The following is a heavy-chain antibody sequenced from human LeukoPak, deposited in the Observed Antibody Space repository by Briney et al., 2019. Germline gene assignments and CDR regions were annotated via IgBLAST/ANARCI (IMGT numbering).Heavy chain of an antibody. D-gene: IGHD3-9*01. Sequence: PSETLSLTCTVSGASISAYSWSWIRQPPGKGLEWIGCIHYSGNTHCNPSLESRVTLSVDTSKNQFSLKLSSVTAADTAVYYCARHGRESRYFDWLLYYMDHWGQGALVTVSS. CDR1: GASISAYS. CDR2: IHYSGNT. V-gene: IGHV4-59*08. CDR3: ARHGRESRYFDWLLYYMDH. J-gene: IGHJ4*02.